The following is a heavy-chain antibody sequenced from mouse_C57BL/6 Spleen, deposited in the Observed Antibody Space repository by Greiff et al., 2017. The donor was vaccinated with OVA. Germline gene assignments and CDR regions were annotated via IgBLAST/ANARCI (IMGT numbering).Heavy chain of an antibody. CDR1: GYTFTSYW. V-gene: IGHV1-69*01. Sequence: QVQLQQPGAELVMPGASVKLSCKASGYTFTSYWMPWVKQRPGQGLEWIGEIDPSDSYTNYNQKFKGKSTLTVDKSSSTAYMQLSSLTSEDSAVYDCARRAAPDWYVDVWGTGTTVTVSS. CDR3: ARRAAPDWYVDV. CDR2: IDPSDSYT. J-gene: IGHJ1*03.